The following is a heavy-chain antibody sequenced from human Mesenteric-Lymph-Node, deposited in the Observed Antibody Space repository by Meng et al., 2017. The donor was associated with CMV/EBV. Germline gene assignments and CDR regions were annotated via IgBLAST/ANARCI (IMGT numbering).Heavy chain of an antibody. CDR2: ILGSGHST. Sequence: GESLKISCVVSGFTFDNYAMSWVRQAPGKGLEWVAAILGSGHSTYYRDSVKGRFTVSRDNSENTLYLQIDSVSAEDAAIYYCARDLSGYYAVYYYYYGMDVWGQGTTVTVSS. CDR3: ARDLSGYYAVYYYYYGMDV. J-gene: IGHJ6*02. CDR1: GFTFDNYA. D-gene: IGHD3-22*01. V-gene: IGHV3-23*01.